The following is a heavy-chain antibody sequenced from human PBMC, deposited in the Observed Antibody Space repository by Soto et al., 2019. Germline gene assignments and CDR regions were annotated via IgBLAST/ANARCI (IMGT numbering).Heavy chain of an antibody. CDR1: GYSFTRYW. J-gene: IGHJ6*04. CDR2: IDPSDSYT. CDR3: ARHGDCSGGSCYPTDGMDC. V-gene: IGHV5-10-1*01. Sequence: GESLKISCKGSGYSFTRYWISWVRQMPGKGLEWMGRIDPSDSYTNYSPSLQGHVTISADKSISTAYLQWSSLKASDTAMYYCARHGDCSGGSCYPTDGMDCWGKGTTVTVSS. D-gene: IGHD2-15*01.